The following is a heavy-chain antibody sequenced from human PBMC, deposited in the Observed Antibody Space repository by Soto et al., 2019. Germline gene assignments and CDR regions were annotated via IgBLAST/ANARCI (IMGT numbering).Heavy chain of an antibody. J-gene: IGHJ4*02. CDR3: ARAWDEPYFDY. Sequence: GASGKVSCKASGYTFAGYYMHWVRQAPGQGLEWMGWINPNSGGTNYAQKFQGWVTMTRDTSISTAYMELSRLRSDDTAVYYCARAWDEPYFDYWGQGTLVTVSS. CDR1: GYTFAGYY. CDR2: INPNSGGT. V-gene: IGHV1-2*04. D-gene: IGHD1-26*01.